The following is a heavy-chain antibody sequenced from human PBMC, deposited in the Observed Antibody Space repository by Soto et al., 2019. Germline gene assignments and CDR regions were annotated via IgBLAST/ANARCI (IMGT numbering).Heavy chain of an antibody. D-gene: IGHD6-19*01. CDR1: GYTFTSYA. CDR3: ARRRGRGWYDAFDI. CDR2: INAGNGNT. Sequence: ASVKVSCKAPGYTFTSYAMHWVRQAPGQRLEWMGWINAGNGNTKYSQKFQGRVTITRDTSTSTAYMELSSLRSEDTAVYYCARRRGRGWYDAFDIWGQGTMVTVSS. V-gene: IGHV1-3*01. J-gene: IGHJ3*02.